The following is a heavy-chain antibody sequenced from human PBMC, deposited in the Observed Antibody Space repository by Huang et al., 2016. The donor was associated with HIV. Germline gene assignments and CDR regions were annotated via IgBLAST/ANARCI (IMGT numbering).Heavy chain of an antibody. CDR2: IFYTGTT. D-gene: IGHD3-3*01. CDR3: ARLHSDLWGGYYMAFDF. V-gene: IGHV4-39*02. J-gene: IGHJ5*01. Sequence: QLQLQESGPGLVKPSEALSLTCIVSGGSISNKNHYWGWIRQPPGKGLEWIGSIFYTGTTYYNPTLKTRVAMSVDTSKENFSLKMTSVTAADTALYYCARLHSDLWGGYYMAFDFWGRGTLVTVSS. CDR1: GGSISNKNHY.